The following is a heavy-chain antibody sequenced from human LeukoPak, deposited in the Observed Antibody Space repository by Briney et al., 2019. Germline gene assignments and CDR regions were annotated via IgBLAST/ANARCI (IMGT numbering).Heavy chain of an antibody. J-gene: IGHJ3*02. CDR3: AKALRSSSCHGGCAFDI. Sequence: PGGSLRLSCAASGFTFSSYGMSWVRQAPGKGLEWVSAISGSGGSTYYADSVKGRFTISRDNSKNTLYLQMNSLRAEDTAVYYCAKALRSSSCHGGCAFDIWGQGTMVTVSS. CDR1: GFTFSSYG. CDR2: ISGSGGST. D-gene: IGHD6-13*01. V-gene: IGHV3-23*01.